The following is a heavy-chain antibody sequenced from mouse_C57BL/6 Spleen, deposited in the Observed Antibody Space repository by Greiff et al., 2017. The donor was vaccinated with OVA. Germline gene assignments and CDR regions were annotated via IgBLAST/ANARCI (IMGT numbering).Heavy chain of an antibody. CDR1: GFTFSDYG. CDR3: ARDYGSSYDYAMDY. CDR2: ISSGSSTI. Sequence: EVHLVESGGGLVKPGGSLKLSCAASGFTFSDYGMHWVRQAPEKGLEWVAYISSGSSTIYYADTVKGRFTISRDNAKNTLFLQMTSLRSEDTAMYYCARDYGSSYDYAMDYWGQGTSVTVSS. D-gene: IGHD1-1*01. V-gene: IGHV5-17*01. J-gene: IGHJ4*01.